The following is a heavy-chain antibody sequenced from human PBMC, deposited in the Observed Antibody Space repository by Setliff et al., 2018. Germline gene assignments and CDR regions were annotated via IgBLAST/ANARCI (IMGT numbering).Heavy chain of an antibody. CDR3: AKGGGGNYDSSAIGYYYYYYYMDV. V-gene: IGHV3-30*18. Sequence: GGSLRLSCVASGFGFRSFGMYWVRQAPGKGLEWVAAISFDGSDQYYADSVKGRFTISRDNSDNTLYLEMISPRAEDTAVYYCAKGGGGNYDSSAIGYYYYYYYMDVWGKGTTVTVSS. CDR2: ISFDGSDQ. D-gene: IGHD3-22*01. J-gene: IGHJ6*03. CDR1: GFGFRSFG.